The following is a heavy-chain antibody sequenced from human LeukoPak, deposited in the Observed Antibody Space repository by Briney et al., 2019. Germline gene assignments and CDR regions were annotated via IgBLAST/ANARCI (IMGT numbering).Heavy chain of an antibody. CDR2: INAGNGNT. CDR1: GYTFTSYA. Sequence: ASVKVSCKASGYTFTSYAMHWVRQAPGQRLEWMGWINAGNGNTKYSQKFQGRVTITRDTSASTAYMELSSLRSEDTAVYYCAGGYIAAAYYYGMDVWGQGTTVTVSS. J-gene: IGHJ6*02. V-gene: IGHV1-3*01. CDR3: AGGYIAAAYYYGMDV. D-gene: IGHD6-13*01.